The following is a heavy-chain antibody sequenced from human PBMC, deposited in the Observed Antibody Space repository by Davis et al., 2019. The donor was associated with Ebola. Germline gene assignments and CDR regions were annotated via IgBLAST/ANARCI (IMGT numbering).Heavy chain of an antibody. D-gene: IGHD3-22*01. CDR2: IRYDGTNE. CDR1: GFTFSDYG. Sequence: GESLKISCAASGFTFSDYGMHWVRQAPGRGLEWVAYIRYDGTNEYYADSVKGRFIISRDNSRNTLDLQMNSLRVEDTAVYYCARYMGSSGIGYFDYWGQGTLVTVSS. CDR3: ARYMGSSGIGYFDY. V-gene: IGHV3-30*02. J-gene: IGHJ4*02.